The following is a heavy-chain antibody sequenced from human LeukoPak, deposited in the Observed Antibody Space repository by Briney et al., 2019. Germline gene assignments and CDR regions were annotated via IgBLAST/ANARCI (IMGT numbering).Heavy chain of an antibody. CDR1: GFTFSSYW. V-gene: IGHV3-7*01. D-gene: IGHD4-11*01. CDR3: AREIHTVTTFDLWFDY. Sequence: GGSLRLSCAASGFTFSSYWMSWVRQAPGKGLEWVANIKQDGSEKYYVDSVKGRFTISRDNAKNSLYLQMNSLRAEDTAVYYCAREIHTVTTFDLWFDYWGQGTLVTVSS. J-gene: IGHJ4*02. CDR2: IKQDGSEK.